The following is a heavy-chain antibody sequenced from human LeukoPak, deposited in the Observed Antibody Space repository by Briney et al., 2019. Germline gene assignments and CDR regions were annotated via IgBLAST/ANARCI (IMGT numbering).Heavy chain of an antibody. V-gene: IGHV4-39*01. D-gene: IGHD3-10*01. CDR2: LYYSGST. CDR1: GGSISSSTHY. CDR3: VRQTYGSGSYYNLDC. Sequence: SSETLSLTCTVSGGSISSSTHYWRWLRQPPGRGLEWIGTLYYSGSTYYNPPLKSRATIPVDTSKNQFSLKLGTVTAADTAVYYCVRQTYGSGSYYNLDCWGQGTLVTVSS. J-gene: IGHJ4*02.